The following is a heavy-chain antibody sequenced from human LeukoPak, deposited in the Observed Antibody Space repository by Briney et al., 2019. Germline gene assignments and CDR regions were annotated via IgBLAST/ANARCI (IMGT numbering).Heavy chain of an antibody. CDR3: ARAYSYGGFDY. J-gene: IGHJ4*02. Sequence: PGGSLRLSCAASGFTFNSYGMHWVRQAPGKGLEWVAVISYDGSNKYYADSVKGRFTISRDNSKNTLYLQMNSLRAEDTAVYYCARAYSYGGFDYWGQGTLVTVSS. CDR2: ISYDGSNK. V-gene: IGHV3-30*19. CDR1: GFTFNSYG. D-gene: IGHD5-18*01.